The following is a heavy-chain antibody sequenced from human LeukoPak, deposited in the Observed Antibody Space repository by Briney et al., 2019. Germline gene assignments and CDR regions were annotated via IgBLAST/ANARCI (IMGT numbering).Heavy chain of an antibody. J-gene: IGHJ4*02. CDR1: GFTFSHYG. CDR2: ISYDGTNK. D-gene: IGHD6-13*01. CDR3: AKDLSSSWFDY. V-gene: IGHV3-30*18. Sequence: RSLRLSCAASGFTFSHYGMHWVRQAPGKGLEWVAVISYDGTNKYYADSVKGRFTISRDNSKNTLYLQMNSLRAEDTAVYYCAKDLSSSWFDYWGQGTLVTVSS.